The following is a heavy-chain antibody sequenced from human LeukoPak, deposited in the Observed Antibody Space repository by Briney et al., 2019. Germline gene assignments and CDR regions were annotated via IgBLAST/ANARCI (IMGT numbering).Heavy chain of an antibody. J-gene: IGHJ4*02. V-gene: IGHV3-7*01. CDR3: ARWGMTYGAFDY. CDR1: GFTFSNYW. Sequence: PGGSLRLSCAASGFTFSNYWMSWIRQAPGKGLEWVANIKQDGSEKYYVDSVKGRFTISKTNAKHLLYKQMNSLTADDTAYYYCARWGMTYGAFDYWGQGTLVTVSS. CDR2: IKQDGSEK. D-gene: IGHD1-14*01.